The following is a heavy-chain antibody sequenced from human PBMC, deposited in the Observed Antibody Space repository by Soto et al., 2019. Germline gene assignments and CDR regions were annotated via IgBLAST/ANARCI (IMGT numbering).Heavy chain of an antibody. CDR3: ARDGPPVYNMDV. J-gene: IGHJ6*02. V-gene: IGHV3-74*01. CDR1: GFTFSSYW. CDR2: INSDGSST. Sequence: EVQLVESGGGLVQPGGSLRLSCAASGFTFSSYWMHWVRQGPGKGLVWVSRINSDGSSTNYADSVKGRFTISRDNAKNTPYLQMNSLRAEDTAVYYCARDGPPVYNMDVWGQGTRVTVSS. D-gene: IGHD1-1*01.